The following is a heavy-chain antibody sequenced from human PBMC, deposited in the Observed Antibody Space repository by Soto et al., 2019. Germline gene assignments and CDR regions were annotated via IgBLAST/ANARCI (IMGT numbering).Heavy chain of an antibody. D-gene: IGHD3-22*01. J-gene: IGHJ4*02. Sequence: QVQLVQSGAEVKKPGSSVKVSCKASGGTFSRYAINWLRQAPGQGLEWMGGIIPVFGKANYAQKFQGRVTITADDSTTTGYMELRSLTSEDTAVYYCARDGTLYDSSAYYYVYWGQGTLVTVSS. CDR2: IIPVFGKA. CDR3: ARDGTLYDSSAYYYVY. V-gene: IGHV1-69*01. CDR1: GGTFSRYA.